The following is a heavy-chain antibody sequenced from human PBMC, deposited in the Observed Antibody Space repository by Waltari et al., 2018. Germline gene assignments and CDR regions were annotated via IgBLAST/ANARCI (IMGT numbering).Heavy chain of an antibody. Sequence: QLQLQESGPGLVKPSETLSITCTVPGDSISRSSYYWGWIRQSPGKGLEWIGTIYYSGNTYYNPTLKSRVTISGDTSKNQFSLKLSSVTAADTAVYYCARHWKRNGYRFDPWGQGTLVTVSS. D-gene: IGHD5-12*01. J-gene: IGHJ5*02. CDR1: GDSISRSSYY. V-gene: IGHV4-39*01. CDR3: ARHWKRNGYRFDP. CDR2: IYYSGNT.